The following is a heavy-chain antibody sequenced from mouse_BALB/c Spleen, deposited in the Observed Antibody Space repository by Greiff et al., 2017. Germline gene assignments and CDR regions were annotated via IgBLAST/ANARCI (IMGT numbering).Heavy chain of an antibody. Sequence: VQLQQSGAELAKPGASVKMSCKASGYTFTSYWMHWVKQRPGQGLEWIGYINPSTGYTEYNQKFKDKATLTADKSSSTAYMQLSSLTSEDSAVYYCARGTGQNYAMDYWGQGTSVTVSS. D-gene: IGHD4-1*01. CDR3: ARGTGQNYAMDY. J-gene: IGHJ4*01. CDR2: INPSTGYT. V-gene: IGHV1-7*01. CDR1: GYTFTSYW.